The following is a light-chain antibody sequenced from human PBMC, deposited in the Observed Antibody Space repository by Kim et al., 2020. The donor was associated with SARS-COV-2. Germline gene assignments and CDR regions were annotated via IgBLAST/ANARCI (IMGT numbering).Light chain of an antibody. CDR3: AAWDDSLIGVV. Sequence: GRRVNISWYGSSSNIGTNYVYWYQQLPGTPPKVLIDRNNQRPSGVPDRFSGSKSGTSASLAISGLRSEDEADYYCAAWDDSLIGVVFGGGTQLTVL. CDR2: RNN. J-gene: IGLJ2*01. V-gene: IGLV1-47*01. CDR1: SSNIGTNY.